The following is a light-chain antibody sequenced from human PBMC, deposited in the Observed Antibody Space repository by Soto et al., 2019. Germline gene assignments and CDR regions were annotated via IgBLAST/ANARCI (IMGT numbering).Light chain of an antibody. CDR3: QQYGSSPPTT. J-gene: IGKJ5*01. V-gene: IGKV3-20*01. CDR1: QSVSSNY. Sequence: EIVLTQSPGTLSLSPGERATLSCRASQSVSSNYLAWYQQKPGQAPRLLICGASSRATGIPDRFSGSGSGTDFTLTISRLEPEDFAVYYCQQYGSSPPTTFGQGTRLEIK. CDR2: GAS.